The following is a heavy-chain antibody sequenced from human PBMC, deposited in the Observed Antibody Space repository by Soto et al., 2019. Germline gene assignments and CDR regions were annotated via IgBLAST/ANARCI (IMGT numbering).Heavy chain of an antibody. Sequence: ASVKVSCKASGGTFSSYAISWVRQAPGQGLEWMGGIIPIFGTANYAQKFQGRVTITADESTSTAYMELSSLRSEDTAVYYCAREYYYDSSGYCFDYWGQGTLVTVSS. CDR3: AREYYYDSSGYCFDY. CDR2: IIPIFGTA. J-gene: IGHJ4*02. CDR1: GGTFSSYA. V-gene: IGHV1-69*13. D-gene: IGHD3-22*01.